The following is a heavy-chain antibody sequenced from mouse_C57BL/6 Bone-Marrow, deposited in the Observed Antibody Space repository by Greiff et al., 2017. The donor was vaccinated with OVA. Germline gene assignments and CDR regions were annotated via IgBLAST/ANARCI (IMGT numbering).Heavy chain of an antibody. Sequence: EVMLVESGGDLVKPGGSLKLSCAASGFTFSSYGMSWVRQTPDKRLEWVATISSGGSYTYYPDSVKGRFTISRDNAENTLYLQMSRLKSEDTAMYYCARERFAYWGQGTLVTVSA. CDR2: ISSGGSYT. V-gene: IGHV5-6*01. CDR1: GFTFSSYG. J-gene: IGHJ3*01. CDR3: ARERFAY.